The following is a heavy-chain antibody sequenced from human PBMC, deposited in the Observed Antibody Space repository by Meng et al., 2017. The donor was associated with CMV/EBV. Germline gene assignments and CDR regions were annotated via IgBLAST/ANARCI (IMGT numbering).Heavy chain of an antibody. D-gene: IGHD6-13*01. CDR2: IYWDDDK. V-gene: IGHV2-5*02. J-gene: IGHJ5*02. Sequence: QDTLDESGPTLVKPTQPLTLACTFSGFSLSTSGVGVGWIRQPPGKALEWLALIYWDDDKRYSPSLKSRLTITKDTSKNQVVLTMTNMDPVDTATYYCAHKGRRMAAAGINWFDPWGQGTLVTVSS. CDR3: AHKGRRMAAAGINWFDP. CDR1: GFSLSTSGVG.